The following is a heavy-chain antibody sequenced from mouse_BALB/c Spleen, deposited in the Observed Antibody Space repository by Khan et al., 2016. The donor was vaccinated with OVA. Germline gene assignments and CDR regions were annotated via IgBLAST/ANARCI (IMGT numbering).Heavy chain of an antibody. CDR3: ARDGSRYNYAMDY. D-gene: IGHD2-3*01. Sequence: VQLKESGPGLVKPSQSLSLTCTVTGYSITSDYAWNWIRQFPGNKLDWMGYISSSGSTNYNPALKSRNSITRVTSKNQFFLQLNSVTTEDTATYYCARDGSRYNYAMDYWGQGTSVTVSS. V-gene: IGHV3-2*02. CDR1: GYSITSDYA. J-gene: IGHJ4*01. CDR2: ISSSGST.